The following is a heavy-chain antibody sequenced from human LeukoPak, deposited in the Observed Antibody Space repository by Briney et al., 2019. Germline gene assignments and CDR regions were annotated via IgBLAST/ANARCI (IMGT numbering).Heavy chain of an antibody. Sequence: GGSLRLSCAASGFTFSTYGMHWVRQAPGKGLEWVAFIRYDGRNKYYADSVKGRFTISRDNSKNTLYLQMNSLRAEDTAVYYCARDTGSWGYFDYWGQGTLVTVSS. CDR3: ARDTGSWGYFDY. J-gene: IGHJ4*02. D-gene: IGHD1-26*01. V-gene: IGHV3-30*02. CDR1: GFTFSTYG. CDR2: IRYDGRNK.